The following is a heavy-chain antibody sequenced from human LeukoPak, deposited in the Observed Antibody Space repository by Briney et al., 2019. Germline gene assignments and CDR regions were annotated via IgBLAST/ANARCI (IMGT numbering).Heavy chain of an antibody. V-gene: IGHV1-24*01. CDR2: FDPEDGET. CDR1: GYTLTELS. CDR3: ATARIAEYYFDY. D-gene: IGHD6-13*01. Sequence: ASVKVSCKVSGYTLTELSMHWVRQAPGKGLEWMGGFDPEDGETIYAQKVQGRVTMTEDTSTDTAYMELSSLRSEDTAVYYCATARIAEYYFDYWGQGTLVTVSS. J-gene: IGHJ4*02.